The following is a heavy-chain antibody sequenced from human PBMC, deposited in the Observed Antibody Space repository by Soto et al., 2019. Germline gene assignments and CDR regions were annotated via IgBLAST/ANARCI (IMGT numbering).Heavy chain of an antibody. D-gene: IGHD6-19*01. V-gene: IGHV3-11*05. CDR2: ITSSSTYT. CDR3: ARGSSGDGMDV. Sequence: QVQLVESGGGLVKPGGSLRLSCAASGFTFSDYSMSWIRQAPGKGLEWVSYITSSSTYTNYADSVKGRFTISRDNARNSLYLQMNSLRAEDTAVYYCARGSSGDGMDVWGQGTTVTVSS. J-gene: IGHJ6*02. CDR1: GFTFSDYS.